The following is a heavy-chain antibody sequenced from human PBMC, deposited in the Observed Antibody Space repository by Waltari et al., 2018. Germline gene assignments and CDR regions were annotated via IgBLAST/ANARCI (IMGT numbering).Heavy chain of an antibody. CDR1: GFILSIFE. V-gene: IGHV3-48*03. J-gene: IGHJ4*02. Sequence: EVQLVESGGGLVQPGGSLRLSCAASGFILSIFEMSWVRRAPGKWREWISSITSRLSTLYYADSVKGRFTISRDNAKNSLYLQMNSLRAEDTAVYYCATKYSSSSWDYWGQGTLVTVSS. CDR3: ATKYSSSSWDY. CDR2: ITSRLSTL. D-gene: IGHD6-6*01.